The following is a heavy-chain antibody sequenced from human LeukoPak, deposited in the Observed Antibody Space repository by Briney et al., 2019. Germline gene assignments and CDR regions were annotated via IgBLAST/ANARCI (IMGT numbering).Heavy chain of an antibody. CDR1: GFTVSSYE. CDR2: ISSSGSTI. D-gene: IGHD3-10*01. Sequence: GGSLRLSCAASGFTVSSYEMNWVRQAPGKGLEWVSYISSSGSTIYYADSVKGRFTTSRDNAKNSLYLQMNSLRAEDTAVYYCARVLITMVRETDYWGQGNLVTVSS. V-gene: IGHV3-48*03. CDR3: ARVLITMVRETDY. J-gene: IGHJ4*02.